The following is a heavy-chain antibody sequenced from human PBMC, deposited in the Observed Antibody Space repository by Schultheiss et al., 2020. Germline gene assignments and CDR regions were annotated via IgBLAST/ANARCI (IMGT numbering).Heavy chain of an antibody. V-gene: IGHV3-53*01. CDR1: GFTVSSNY. Sequence: GGSLRLSCAASGFTVSSNYMSWVRQAPGKGLEWVSVIYSGGSTYYADSVKGRFTISRDNSKNTLYLQMNSLRAEDTAVYYCARSHKDDFWSGYYTYYFDYWGQGTLVTVSS. CDR3: ARSHKDDFWSGYYTYYFDY. D-gene: IGHD3-3*01. J-gene: IGHJ4*02. CDR2: IYSGGST.